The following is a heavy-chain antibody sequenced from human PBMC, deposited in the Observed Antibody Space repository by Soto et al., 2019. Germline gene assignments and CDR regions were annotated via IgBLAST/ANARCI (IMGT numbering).Heavy chain of an antibody. Sequence: ASVKVSCKASGYTFTGYYMHWVRQAPGQGLEWMGWINPNSGGTNYAQKFQGWVTMARDTSISTAYMELSRLRSDDTAVYYCARDPNISYYDYVWGSYRPKEYYFDYWGQGTLVTVSS. CDR2: INPNSGGT. D-gene: IGHD3-16*02. V-gene: IGHV1-2*04. J-gene: IGHJ4*02. CDR1: GYTFTGYY. CDR3: ARDPNISYYDYVWGSYRPKEYYFDY.